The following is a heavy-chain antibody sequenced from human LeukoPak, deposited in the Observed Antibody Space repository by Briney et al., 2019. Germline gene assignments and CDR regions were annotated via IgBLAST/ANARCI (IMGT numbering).Heavy chain of an antibody. Sequence: PGGSLRLSCAASGFTFSSYAMSWVSQAPGKGLEWVSAISGSGGSTHYADSVKGRFTISRDNSKNTLFLEMNSLRAEDTAVYYCAKGYSGYEPHSWYGSSIYYFYYIDVWGKGTTVTVSS. CDR3: AKGYSGYEPHSWYGSSIYYFYYIDV. CDR2: ISGSGGST. V-gene: IGHV3-23*01. J-gene: IGHJ6*03. D-gene: IGHD5-12*01. CDR1: GFTFSSYA.